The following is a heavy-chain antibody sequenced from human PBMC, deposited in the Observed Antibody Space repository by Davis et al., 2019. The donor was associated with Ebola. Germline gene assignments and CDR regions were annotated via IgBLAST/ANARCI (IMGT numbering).Heavy chain of an antibody. Sequence: GESLKISCAASGFTFSSYSMNWVRQAPGKGLEWTSYISDSSATMYYADSVKGRFTLSRDNAKNSLYLQMSSLRDEDTAVYFCARGRRYYDILTGYYTDYWGQGTLVTVSS. D-gene: IGHD3-9*01. CDR2: ISDSSATM. V-gene: IGHV3-48*02. J-gene: IGHJ4*02. CDR3: ARGRRYYDILTGYYTDY. CDR1: GFTFSSYS.